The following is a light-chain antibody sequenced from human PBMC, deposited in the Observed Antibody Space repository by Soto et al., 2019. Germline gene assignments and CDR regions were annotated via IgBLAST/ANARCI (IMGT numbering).Light chain of an antibody. V-gene: IGKV3-20*01. Sequence: EIVLTQSPGTLSLSPGERATLSCRASQSVSSSYLAWYQQKPGQAPRLLIYGASSRATGIPDRFSSSGSGTDFTLTISRLEPDDFALYHCQQYGSASITFGQGTRLEIK. CDR3: QQYGSASIT. J-gene: IGKJ5*01. CDR2: GAS. CDR1: QSVSSSY.